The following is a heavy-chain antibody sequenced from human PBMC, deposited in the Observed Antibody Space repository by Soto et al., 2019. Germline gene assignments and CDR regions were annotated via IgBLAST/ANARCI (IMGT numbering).Heavy chain of an antibody. CDR3: PRDWELGY. CDR1: GFSFTTYY. CDR2: INPSGDAT. V-gene: IGHV1-46*01. J-gene: IGHJ4*02. D-gene: IGHD3-10*01. Sequence: QVLLVQSGAEVKKPGASVKVSCKASGFSFTTYYMHWVRQAPGQGLQWMGVINPSGDATTYAQRFQGRVTLTKDTSASTVYMELSSLRSEETAVYYCPRDWELGYWGQGNLVPVSS.